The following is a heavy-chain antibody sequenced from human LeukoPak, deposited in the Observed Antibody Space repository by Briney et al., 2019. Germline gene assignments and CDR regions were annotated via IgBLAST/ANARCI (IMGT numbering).Heavy chain of an antibody. V-gene: IGHV5-51*01. CDR3: ARHLITAAGISHYYYYMDV. CDR1: GYSFTSYW. Sequence: GESLKISCKGSGYSFTSYWIGWVRQMPGKGLEWMGIIYPGDSDTRYSPSFQGQVTTSADKSISTAYLQWSSLKASDTAMYYCARHLITAAGISHYYYYMDVWGKGTTVTVSS. CDR2: IYPGDSDT. J-gene: IGHJ6*03. D-gene: IGHD6-13*01.